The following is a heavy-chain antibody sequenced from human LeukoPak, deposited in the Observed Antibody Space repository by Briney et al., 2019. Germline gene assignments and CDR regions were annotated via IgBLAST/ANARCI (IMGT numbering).Heavy chain of an antibody. CDR1: GFTFSDHY. V-gene: IGHV3-72*01. CDR3: ARRGYDGYGLPKRGGDYYYMDV. CDR2: TRNKANSYTT. Sequence: GGSLRLSCAASGFTFSDHYMDWVRQAPGKGLEWVGRTRNKANSYTTEYAASVKGRFTISRDDSKNSLYLQMNSLKTEDTAVYYCARRGYDGYGLPKRGGDYYYMDVWGKGTTVTVSS. J-gene: IGHJ6*03. D-gene: IGHD5-24*01.